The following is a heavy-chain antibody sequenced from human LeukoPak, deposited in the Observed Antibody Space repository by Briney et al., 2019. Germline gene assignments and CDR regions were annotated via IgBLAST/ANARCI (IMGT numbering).Heavy chain of an antibody. CDR3: AKGSGPLVWKPFDI. Sequence: ASVKVSCKASGYTFTDYYMHWVRQAPGHSLEWMGWIHPGTGQTRYSEGLRGRVTITRDKSANIGYMELTSLTFEDTAIYYCAKGSGPLVWKPFDIWGQGTLLTVSS. CDR2: IHPGTGQT. V-gene: IGHV1-3*01. D-gene: IGHD6-19*01. J-gene: IGHJ3*02. CDR1: GYTFTDYY.